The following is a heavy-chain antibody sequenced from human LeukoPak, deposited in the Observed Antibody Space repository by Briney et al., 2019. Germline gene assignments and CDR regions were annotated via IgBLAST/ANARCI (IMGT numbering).Heavy chain of an antibody. V-gene: IGHV3-15*01. J-gene: IGHJ4*02. CDR3: TTDRILWFGELLGY. Sequence: GGSLRLSCAASGFTFSNAWMSWVRQPPGKGLEWVGRIKRKSDGGTTDYAAPVKGKFTISRDDSKNTLYLQMNSLKTEDTAVYYCTTDRILWFGELLGYWGQGTLVTVSS. CDR2: IKRKSDGGTT. CDR1: GFTFSNAW. D-gene: IGHD3-10*01.